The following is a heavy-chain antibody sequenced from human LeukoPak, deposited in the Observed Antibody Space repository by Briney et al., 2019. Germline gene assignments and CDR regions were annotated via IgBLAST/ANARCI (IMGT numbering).Heavy chain of an antibody. CDR2: IWYDGSNK. J-gene: IGHJ5*02. CDR3: ARHPGGVSSSEGPPSWFDP. CDR1: GFTFSSYG. V-gene: IGHV3-33*01. Sequence: PGRSLRLSCAASGFTFSSYGMHWVRQAPGKGLEWVAVIWYDGSNKYYADSVKGRFTISRDNSKNTLYLQMNSLRAEDTAVYYCARHPGGVSSSEGPPSWFDPWGQGTLVTVSS. D-gene: IGHD6-13*01.